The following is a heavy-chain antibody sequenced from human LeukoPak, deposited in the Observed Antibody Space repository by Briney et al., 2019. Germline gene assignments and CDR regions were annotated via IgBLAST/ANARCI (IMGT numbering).Heavy chain of an antibody. CDR1: GGTFSSYA. CDR3: ARGAAAAGTTGYYGMDV. J-gene: IGHJ6*02. D-gene: IGHD6-13*01. CDR2: IIPILGIA. Sequence: SVKVSCKAPGGTFSSYAISWVRQAPGQGLEWMGRIIPILGIANYAQKFQGRVTITADKSTSTAYMELSSLRSEDTAVYYCARGAAAAGTTGYYGMDVWGQGTTVTVSS. V-gene: IGHV1-69*04.